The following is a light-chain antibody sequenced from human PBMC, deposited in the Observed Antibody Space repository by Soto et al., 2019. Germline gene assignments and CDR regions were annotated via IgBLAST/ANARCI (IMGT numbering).Light chain of an antibody. J-gene: IGLJ3*02. CDR3: CSYAGSSTWV. CDR1: NSNIGNYNL. V-gene: IGLV2-23*01. CDR2: EGN. Sequence: QSALTQPASVSGSPGQSITISCTGTNSNIGNYNLVSWYQHHPGKAPKLMIYEGNKRPSGVSNRFSGSKSGNTASLTISGLQAEDEADYYRCSYAGSSTWVFGGGTKVTVL.